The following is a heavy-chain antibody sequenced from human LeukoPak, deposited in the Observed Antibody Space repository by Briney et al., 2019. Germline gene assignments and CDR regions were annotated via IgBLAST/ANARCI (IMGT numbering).Heavy chain of an antibody. Sequence: SETLSLTCTVSGGSISSYYWNWIRQPAGKGLEWIGRIYTSGSTTYSPSLKSRITMSPDTSKNQFSLKLTSVTAADTAVYYCARDPLRPDVYYYYMDVWGKGTTVTVSS. CDR2: IYTSGST. V-gene: IGHV4-4*07. J-gene: IGHJ6*03. CDR3: ARDPLRPDVYYYYMDV. CDR1: GGSISSYY.